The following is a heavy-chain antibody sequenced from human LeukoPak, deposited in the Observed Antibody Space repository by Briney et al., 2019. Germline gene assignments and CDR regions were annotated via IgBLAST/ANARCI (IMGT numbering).Heavy chain of an antibody. CDR1: GGSFSGYY. Sequence: SETLSLTCAVYGGSFSGYYWSWIRQPPGKGLEWIGEINHSGSTNYNPSLKSRVTISVDTSKNQFSLKLSSVTAADTAVYYCARDSVCSSTSCYTFHDYWGQGTLVTVSS. J-gene: IGHJ4*02. V-gene: IGHV4-34*01. CDR3: ARDSVCSSTSCYTFHDY. CDR2: INHSGST. D-gene: IGHD2-2*02.